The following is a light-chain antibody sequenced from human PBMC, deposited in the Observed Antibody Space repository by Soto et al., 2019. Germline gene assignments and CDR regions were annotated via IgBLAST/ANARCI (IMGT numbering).Light chain of an antibody. CDR2: EVT. V-gene: IGLV2-14*01. CDR1: SGDIGSYNR. CDR3: SSYPNLNTRACA. Sequence: QSVLTQPASVSGSPGQSITISCTGTSGDIGSYNRVSWYQQHPGKAPKLIIYEVTDRPSGVSNRFSGSKSGNTASLTISGLQAEDEAEYYCSSYPNLNTRACAFGTGTKVTVL. J-gene: IGLJ1*01.